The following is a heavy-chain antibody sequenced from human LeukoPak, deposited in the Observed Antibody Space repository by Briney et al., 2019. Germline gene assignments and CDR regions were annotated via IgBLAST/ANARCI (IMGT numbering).Heavy chain of an antibody. D-gene: IGHD3-3*01. J-gene: IGHJ6*03. CDR1: GYTFTSYY. Sequence: ASVKVSCKASGYTFTSYYMHWVRQAPGQGLEWMGIINPSGGSTSYAQKFQGRVTMTRDTSTSTVYMELSSLRSEDTAVYYCARDPDCHPTRCKLDPTIFGVVTPGPYWYYMDAWGRGTTVTVSS. CDR2: INPSGGST. CDR3: ARDPDCHPTRCKLDPTIFGVVTPGPYWYYMDA. V-gene: IGHV1-46*01.